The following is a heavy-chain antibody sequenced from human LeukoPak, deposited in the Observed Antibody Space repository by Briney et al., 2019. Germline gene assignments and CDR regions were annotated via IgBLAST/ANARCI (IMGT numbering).Heavy chain of an antibody. CDR1: GYTFTSYY. V-gene: IGHV1-46*01. D-gene: IGHD4-17*01. CDR2: INPSGGSP. CDR3: ARDVVYGDHHDETDY. J-gene: IGHJ4*02. Sequence: ASVKVSCKASGYTFTSYYMHWVRQAPGEGLEWMGIINPSGGSPSYAQKFQGRVTMTRDMSTSTVYMELSSLRAEDTAVYYCARDVVYGDHHDETDYWGQGTLVTVSS.